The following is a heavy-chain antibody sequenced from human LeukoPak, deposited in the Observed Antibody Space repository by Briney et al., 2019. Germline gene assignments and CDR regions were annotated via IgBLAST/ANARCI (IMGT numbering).Heavy chain of an antibody. D-gene: IGHD6-13*01. Sequence: LPGGSLRLSCAASGFTFSSYGMHWVRQAPGKGLEWVAVISYDGSNKYYADSVKGRFTISRDNSKNTLYLQMSSLRPEDTAVYYCANGGYTSSWYVVDYWGQGTLVTVSS. CDR3: ANGGYTSSWYVVDY. J-gene: IGHJ4*02. CDR1: GFTFSSYG. CDR2: ISYDGSNK. V-gene: IGHV3-30*18.